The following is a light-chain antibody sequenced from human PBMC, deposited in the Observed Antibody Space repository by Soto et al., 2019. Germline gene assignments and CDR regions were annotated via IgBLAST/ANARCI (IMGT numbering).Light chain of an antibody. Sequence: QSALTQPASVSGSPGQSITISCTGTSSDVGSYNYVSWYQQHPGKAPKLMIYEVRNRPSGVSDRFSGSKSGKTASLTISGLQSDDEADYYCSSWDRSLDNWMFGGGTKLTVL. V-gene: IGLV2-14*01. CDR1: SSDVGSYNY. J-gene: IGLJ3*02. CDR2: EVR. CDR3: SSWDRSLDNWM.